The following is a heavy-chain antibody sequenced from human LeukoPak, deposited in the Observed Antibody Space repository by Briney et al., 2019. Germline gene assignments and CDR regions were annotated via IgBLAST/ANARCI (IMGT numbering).Heavy chain of an antibody. CDR3: AKHGIPITGTAYIDY. Sequence: GESLEISCKGSGYSFTSYWIGWVRQMPGKGLEWMGIIYPGDSDTRYSPSFQGQVTISADKSISTAYLQWSSLKASDTAMYYCAKHGIPITGTAYIDYWGQGTLVTVSS. CDR2: IYPGDSDT. J-gene: IGHJ4*02. D-gene: IGHD1-7*01. V-gene: IGHV5-51*01. CDR1: GYSFTSYW.